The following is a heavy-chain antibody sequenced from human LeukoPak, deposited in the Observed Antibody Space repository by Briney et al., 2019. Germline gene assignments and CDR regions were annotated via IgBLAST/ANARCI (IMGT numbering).Heavy chain of an antibody. V-gene: IGHV4-4*07. CDR3: ARFWTHEDAFDT. J-gene: IGHJ3*02. D-gene: IGHD3/OR15-3a*01. CDR2: TYTSGST. Sequence: PSETLSLTCTVSGGSISSYYWSWIRQPAGKGLEWIGRTYTSGSTNYNPSLKSRVTMSVDTSKNQFSLKLSSVTAADTAVYYWARFWTHEDAFDTWGQGTMVTFSS. CDR1: GGSISSYY.